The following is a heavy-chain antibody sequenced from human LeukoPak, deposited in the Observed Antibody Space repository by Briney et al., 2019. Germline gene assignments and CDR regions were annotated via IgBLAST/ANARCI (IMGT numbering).Heavy chain of an antibody. V-gene: IGHV3-30-3*01. CDR3: AKENAVVVAAPSFDY. J-gene: IGHJ4*02. Sequence: GGSLRLSCAASGFTFSNYAMHWVRQAPGKGLEWVAVISYDGSNKYYADSVKGRFTISRDNSKNTLYLQMNSLRAEDTAVYYCAKENAVVVAAPSFDYWGQGTLVTVSS. CDR1: GFTFSNYA. CDR2: ISYDGSNK. D-gene: IGHD2-15*01.